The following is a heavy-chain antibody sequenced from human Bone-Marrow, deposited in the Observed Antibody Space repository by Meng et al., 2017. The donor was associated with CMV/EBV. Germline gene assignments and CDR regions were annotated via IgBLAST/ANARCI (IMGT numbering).Heavy chain of an antibody. J-gene: IGHJ4*02. Sequence: GESLKISCAASGFTFSSYAMSWVRQAPGKGLEWVSAISGSGGSTYYADSVKGRFTISRDNSKNTLYLQMNSLRAEDTAVYYCAGQGTSSFFDYWGQGTLVTVSS. V-gene: IGHV3-23*01. D-gene: IGHD2-2*01. CDR1: GFTFSSYA. CDR3: AGQGTSSFFDY. CDR2: ISGSGGST.